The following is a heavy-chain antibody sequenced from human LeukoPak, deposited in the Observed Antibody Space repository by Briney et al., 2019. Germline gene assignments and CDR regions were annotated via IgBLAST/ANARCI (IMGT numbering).Heavy chain of an antibody. CDR2: IKQDGSEK. V-gene: IGHV3-7*01. CDR3: ARPLDGYYYYGMDV. CDR1: GFTFSSYW. D-gene: IGHD1-1*01. J-gene: IGHJ6*02. Sequence: SGGSLRLSCAASGFTFSSYWMSWVRQAPGKGLEWVANIKQDGSEKYYVDSVKGRFTISRDNAKNSLYLQMNSLRAEDTAVYYCARPLDGYYYYGMDVWGQGTMVTVSS.